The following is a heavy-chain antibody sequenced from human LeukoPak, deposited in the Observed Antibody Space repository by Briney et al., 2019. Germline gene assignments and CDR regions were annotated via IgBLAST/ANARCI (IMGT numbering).Heavy chain of an antibody. CDR2: MYYSGST. V-gene: IGHV4-30-4*01. J-gene: IGHJ5*02. CDR3: ARSYYYDSRIDP. CDR1: GGSISSGDYY. Sequence: SQTLSLTCTVSGGSISSGDYYWSWIRQPPGKGLEWIAYMYYSGSTYYNPSLKSRVTMSADTSKNQLSLKLSSVTAADTAVYYCARSYYYDSRIDPWGQRILVTVSS. D-gene: IGHD3-22*01.